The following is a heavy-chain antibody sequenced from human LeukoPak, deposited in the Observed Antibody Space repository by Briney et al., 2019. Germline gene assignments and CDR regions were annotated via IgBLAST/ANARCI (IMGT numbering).Heavy chain of an antibody. J-gene: IGHJ4*02. Sequence: GGSLRLSCAVSGFIVSSNYMSWVRQAPGKGLEWVSVIYSGGSTYYADSVKSRFTISRDNSKNTLYLQMNSLRAEDTAVYYCASTHLGYCSSVSCQNDYWGQGTLVTVSS. CDR2: IYSGGST. V-gene: IGHV3-53*01. D-gene: IGHD2-15*01. CDR1: GFIVSSNY. CDR3: ASTHLGYCSSVSCQNDY.